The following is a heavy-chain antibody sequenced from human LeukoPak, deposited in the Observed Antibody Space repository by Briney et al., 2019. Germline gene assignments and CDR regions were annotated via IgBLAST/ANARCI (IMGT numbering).Heavy chain of an antibody. Sequence: GGSLRLSCAASGFTFSSYAMNWVRQAPGKGLEWVALISYDGSNKNYADSVKGRFTISRDNSKNTLYLQMNSLRAEDTAVYYCARGSTYYDSSGQVPFDYWGQGTLVTVSS. CDR3: ARGSTYYDSSGQVPFDY. D-gene: IGHD3-22*01. CDR2: ISYDGSNK. CDR1: GFTFSSYA. J-gene: IGHJ4*02. V-gene: IGHV3-30-3*01.